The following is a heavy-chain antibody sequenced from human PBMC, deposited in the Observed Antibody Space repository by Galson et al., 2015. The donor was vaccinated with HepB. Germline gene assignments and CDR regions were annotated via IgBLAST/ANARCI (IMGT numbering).Heavy chain of an antibody. CDR2: IIPILGIA. D-gene: IGHD6-19*01. CDR3: ARAPLAVAAPGASAEYFQH. J-gene: IGHJ1*01. Sequence: SVKVSCKASGGTFSSYTISWVRQAPGQGLEWMGRIIPILGIANYAQKFQGRVTITADKSTSTAYMELSSLRSEDTAVYYCARAPLAVAAPGASAEYFQHWGQGTLVTVSS. V-gene: IGHV1-69*02. CDR1: GGTFSSYT.